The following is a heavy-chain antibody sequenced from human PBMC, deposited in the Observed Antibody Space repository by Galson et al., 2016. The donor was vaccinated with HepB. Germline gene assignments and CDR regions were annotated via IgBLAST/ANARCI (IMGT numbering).Heavy chain of an antibody. J-gene: IGHJ4*02. CDR2: ISSTSSTR. Sequence: SLRLSCAASGFRLSSHSMNWVRQAPGKGLEWVSYISSTSSTRSYADSVKGRFTISRDNAKNSLYLQMNNLRDEDMAVYYCARDRSGYDLEESIYYWGQGTLVTVSS. CDR1: GFRLSSHS. V-gene: IGHV3-48*02. CDR3: ARDRSGYDLEESIYY. D-gene: IGHD5-12*01.